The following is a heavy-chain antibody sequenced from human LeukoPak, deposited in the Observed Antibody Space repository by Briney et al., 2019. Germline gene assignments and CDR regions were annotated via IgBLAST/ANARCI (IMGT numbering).Heavy chain of an antibody. V-gene: IGHV4-59*08. CDR2: IYYSGST. J-gene: IGHJ6*02. Sequence: SETLSLTCTVSGGSISSYYWSWIRQPPGKGLEWIGYIYYSGSTNYNPSLKSRVTISVDTSKNQFSLKLSSVTAADTAVYYCARQYYGSGPGGMDVWGQGTTVTASS. CDR1: GGSISSYY. D-gene: IGHD3-10*01. CDR3: ARQYYGSGPGGMDV.